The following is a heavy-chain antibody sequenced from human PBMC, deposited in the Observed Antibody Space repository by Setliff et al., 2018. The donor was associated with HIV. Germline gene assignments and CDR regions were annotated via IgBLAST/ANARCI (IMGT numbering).Heavy chain of an antibody. V-gene: IGHV1-2*06. J-gene: IGHJ5*02. D-gene: IGHD3-22*01. CDR1: GYTFTGHY. CDR2: INGNSGGT. CDR3: ARPTYQYDSGGSPQWGLDP. Sequence: ASVKVSCKASGYTFTGHYMHWVRQAPGQGLEWMGRINGNSGGTKYAEKFQGRVTMTRDPSISTDFMELYRLTSDDTAVYYCARPTYQYDSGGSPQWGLDPWGQGTLVTVSS.